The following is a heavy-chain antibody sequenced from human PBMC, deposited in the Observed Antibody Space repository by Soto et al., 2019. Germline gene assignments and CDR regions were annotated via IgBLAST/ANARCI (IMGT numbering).Heavy chain of an antibody. CDR3: TTSEEYCSGGSCYETSFDY. J-gene: IGHJ4*02. CDR1: GFTFSGSA. V-gene: IGHV3-73*02. Sequence: EVQLVESGGGLVQPGGSLKLSCAASGFTFSGSAMHWVRQASGKGLEWVGRIRSKANSYATAYAASVKGRFTISRDDSKNTAYLQMNSLKTEDTAVYYCTTSEEYCSGGSCYETSFDYWGQGTLVTVSS. CDR2: IRSKANSYAT. D-gene: IGHD2-15*01.